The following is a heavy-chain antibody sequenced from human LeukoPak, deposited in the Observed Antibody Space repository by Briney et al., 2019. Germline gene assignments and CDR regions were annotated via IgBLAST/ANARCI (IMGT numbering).Heavy chain of an antibody. J-gene: IGHJ5*02. CDR1: GYTFTSYG. CDR3: ARVPSDILTGYRNWFDP. V-gene: IGHV1-18*01. CDR2: ISAYNCNT. D-gene: IGHD3-9*01. Sequence: ASVKVSCKASGYTFTSYGISWVRQAPGQGREGMGWISAYNCNTNYVQKFQGRVTMTTDTSTSTAYMELRSLRSDDTAVYYCARVPSDILTGYRNWFDPWGQGTLVTVSS.